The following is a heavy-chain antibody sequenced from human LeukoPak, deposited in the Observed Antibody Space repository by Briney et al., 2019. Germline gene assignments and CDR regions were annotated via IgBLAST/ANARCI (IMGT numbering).Heavy chain of an antibody. J-gene: IGHJ4*02. D-gene: IGHD4-17*01. CDR1: GFTFSTYA. Sequence: TGGSLRLSCAASGFTFSTYAMHWLRQAPGKGLEWVSLISYVGGNIHYVDSVKGRFNISRQNSKNTLYLQMHSVRRDDTAVYLCARPLVPTVSSFDYGGQGTLVTVSS. V-gene: IGHV3-30*04. CDR3: ARPLVPTVSSFDY. CDR2: ISYVGGNI.